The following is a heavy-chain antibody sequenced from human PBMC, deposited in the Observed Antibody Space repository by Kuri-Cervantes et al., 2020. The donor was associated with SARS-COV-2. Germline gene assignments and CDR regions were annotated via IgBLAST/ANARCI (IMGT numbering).Heavy chain of an antibody. V-gene: IGHV1-18*01. CDR3: ARERILTGPLHWDYSMDV. CDR2: ISAYNGNT. D-gene: IGHD3-9*01. CDR1: GYTFTSYG. J-gene: IGHJ6*02. Sequence: ASVKVSCKASGYTFTSYGISWVRQAPGQGLEWMGWISAYNGNTNYAQKLQGRVTMTTDTSTSTAYMELRSLRSDDTAVYYCARERILTGPLHWDYSMDVWGQGTTVTVSS.